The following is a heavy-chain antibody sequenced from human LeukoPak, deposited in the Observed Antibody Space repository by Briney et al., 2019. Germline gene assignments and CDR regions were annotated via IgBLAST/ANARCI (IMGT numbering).Heavy chain of an antibody. J-gene: IGHJ6*03. CDR2: INPNSGGT. CDR3: ARDEYSSSSVNYYYYYYMDV. V-gene: IGHV1-2*02. D-gene: IGHD6-6*01. Sequence: ASVKVSCKASGYTFTGYYMHWVRQAPGQGLEWMGWINPNSGGTNYAQKFQGRVTMTRDTSISTAYMELSRLRSDDTAVYYCARDEYSSSSVNYYYYYYMDVWGKGTTVTVSS. CDR1: GYTFTGYY.